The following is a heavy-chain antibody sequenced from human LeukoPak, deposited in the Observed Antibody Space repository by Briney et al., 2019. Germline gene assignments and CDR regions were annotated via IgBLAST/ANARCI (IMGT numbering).Heavy chain of an antibody. D-gene: IGHD3/OR15-3a*01. CDR2: IKSDEITT. CDR3: ARRAWTAYYFDY. Sequence: GGSLRLSCAASGFTFSSYYWMHWVRQAPGKGLVWVSRIKSDEITTNYADSVKGRFTISRDNAKNTLYLQMNSLRAEDTAVYYCARRAWTAYYFDYWGQGTLVTVSS. V-gene: IGHV3-74*01. J-gene: IGHJ4*02. CDR1: GFTFSSYYW.